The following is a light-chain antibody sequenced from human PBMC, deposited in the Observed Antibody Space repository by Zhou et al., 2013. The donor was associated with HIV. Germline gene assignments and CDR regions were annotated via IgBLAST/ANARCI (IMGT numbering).Light chain of an antibody. CDR2: DTS. CDR3: QQYNNYPLT. Sequence: IQLTQSPSSLSASVGDTVTITCRASQGINNALAWYQQRPGTPPKLLISDTSTLQRGLPSRFSGGGSGTDFTLTINSLQPEDFVAYYCQQYNNYPLTFGRRD. J-gene: IGKJ4*01. V-gene: IGKV1D-13*01. CDR1: QGINNA.